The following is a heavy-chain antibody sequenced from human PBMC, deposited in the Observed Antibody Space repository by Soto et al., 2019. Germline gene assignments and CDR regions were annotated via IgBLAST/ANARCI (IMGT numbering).Heavy chain of an antibody. Sequence: GGSLRLSCAASGFTFSSYWMSWVRQAPGKGLEWVANIKQDGSEKYYVDSVKGRFTISRDNAKNSLYLQMNSLRAEDTAVYYCARDLSPYYYDSSQALDYWGQGTLVTVSS. D-gene: IGHD3-22*01. CDR3: ARDLSPYYYDSSQALDY. J-gene: IGHJ4*02. CDR2: IKQDGSEK. CDR1: GFTFSSYW. V-gene: IGHV3-7*01.